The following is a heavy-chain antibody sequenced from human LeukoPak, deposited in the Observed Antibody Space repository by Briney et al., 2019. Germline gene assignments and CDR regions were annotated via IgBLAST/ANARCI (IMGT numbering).Heavy chain of an antibody. CDR2: INPNSGGT. D-gene: IGHD6-13*01. CDR3: ARVPRVGIAAAGICFDY. CDR1: GYTFTGYY. V-gene: IGHV1-2*02. Sequence: GASVKVSCKASGYTFTGYYMHWVRQAPGQGLEWMGWINPNSGGTNYAQKFQGRVTMTRDTSISTAYMELSRLRSDDTAVYYCARVPRVGIAAAGICFDYWGQGTLVTVSS. J-gene: IGHJ4*02.